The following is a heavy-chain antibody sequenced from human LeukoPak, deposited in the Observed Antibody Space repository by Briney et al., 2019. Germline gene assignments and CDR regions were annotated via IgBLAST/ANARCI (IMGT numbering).Heavy chain of an antibody. J-gene: IGHJ4*02. CDR3: ARDLGRYYFDY. V-gene: IGHV1-46*01. CDR2: INPSGGST. Sequence: ASVKVSCKASGYTFTSYYMHWVRQAPGEGLEWMGIINPSGGSTSYAQKFQGRVTMTRDTSTSTVYMELSSLRSEDTVVYYCARDLGRYYFDYWGQGTLVTVSS. CDR1: GYTFTSYY. D-gene: IGHD3-16*02.